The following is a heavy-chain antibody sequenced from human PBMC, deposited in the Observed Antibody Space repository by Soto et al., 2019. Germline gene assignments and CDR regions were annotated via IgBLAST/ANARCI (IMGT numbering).Heavy chain of an antibody. V-gene: IGHV4-34*01. CDR1: GGSFSDYY. CDR3: ARRYVGTLDY. Sequence: SETLSLTCAVYGGSFSDYYWSWIRQPPGKGLEWIGEINHSGRTNYNPSLKSRVTISIDTSKNQFSLKLSSVTAADTAVYYCARRYVGTLDYWGQGTLVTVSS. CDR2: INHSGRT. J-gene: IGHJ4*02. D-gene: IGHD3-16*01.